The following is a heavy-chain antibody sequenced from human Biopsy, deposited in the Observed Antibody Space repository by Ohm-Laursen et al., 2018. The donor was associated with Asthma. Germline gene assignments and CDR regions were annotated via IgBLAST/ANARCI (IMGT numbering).Heavy chain of an antibody. J-gene: IGHJ3*02. Sequence: SLRLSCSASGFSFGSYGMHWVRQAPGKGLELVAVMSFDGRQTYYADSVKGRFTIPRDNSKNTLYLQMNSLRAEDTAVYYCAKESGSNYAFDIWGQGTMVTVSS. V-gene: IGHV3-30*18. CDR2: MSFDGRQT. CDR3: AKESGSNYAFDI. D-gene: IGHD1-1*01. CDR1: GFSFGSYG.